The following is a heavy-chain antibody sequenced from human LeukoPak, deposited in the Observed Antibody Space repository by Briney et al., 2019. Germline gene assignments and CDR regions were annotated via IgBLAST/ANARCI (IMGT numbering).Heavy chain of an antibody. D-gene: IGHD1-26*01. CDR1: GFTFSSYG. V-gene: IGHV3-30*02. CDR3: ARDVSGSYYDYYYGMDV. J-gene: IGHJ6*02. CDR2: IRYDGSNK. Sequence: GGSLRLSCAASGFTFSSYGMHWVRQAPGKGLEWVAFIRYDGSNKYYADSVKGRFTISRDNSKNTLYLQMNSLRAEDTAVYYCARDVSGSYYDYYYGMDVWGQGTTVTVSS.